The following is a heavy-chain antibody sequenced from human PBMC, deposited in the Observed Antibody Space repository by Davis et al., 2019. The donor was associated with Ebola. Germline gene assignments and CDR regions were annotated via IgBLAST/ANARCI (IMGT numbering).Heavy chain of an antibody. CDR3: ARRWYYDSSGIFDY. D-gene: IGHD3-22*01. CDR2: IYYSGST. J-gene: IGHJ4*02. Sequence: SETLSLTCTVSAASTSSGSYYWSWIRQPPGKGLEWIGYIYYSGSTNYNPSLKSRVTISVDTSKNQFSLKLSSVTDADTAVYYCARRWYYDSSGIFDYWGQGTLVTVSS. CDR1: AASTSSGSYY. V-gene: IGHV4-61*01.